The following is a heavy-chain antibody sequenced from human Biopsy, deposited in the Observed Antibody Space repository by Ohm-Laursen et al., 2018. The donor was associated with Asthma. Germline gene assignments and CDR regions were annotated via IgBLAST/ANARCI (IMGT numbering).Heavy chain of an antibody. V-gene: IGHV3-33*01. CDR1: GFTFSSYG. CDR3: ARDMGDFWGNNWFDP. CDR2: IWYDGSNK. D-gene: IGHD3-3*01. Sequence: SLRLSCAASGFTFSSYGMPWVRQAPGKGLEWVAVIWYDGSNKYYADSVKGRFTISRDNSKNTLYLQMNSLRAEDTAVYYCARDMGDFWGNNWFDPWGQGTLVTVSS. J-gene: IGHJ5*02.